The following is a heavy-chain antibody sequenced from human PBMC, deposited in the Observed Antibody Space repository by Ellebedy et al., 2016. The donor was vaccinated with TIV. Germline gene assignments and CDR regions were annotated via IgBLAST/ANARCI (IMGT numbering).Heavy chain of an antibody. J-gene: IGHJ6*03. CDR2: ITNDGVP. CDR3: AEVGSSVCYGGTCYYLDV. CDR1: GFTVSIYY. Sequence: GGSLRLSXAASGFTVSIYYMTWVRQAPGKGLEWVSAITNDGVPFYADSMKGRFTISGDNSKNTLYLQMDSLRAEDTAIYYCAEVGSSVCYGGTCYYLDVWGKGTTVTVSS. V-gene: IGHV3-53*01. D-gene: IGHD2-21*02.